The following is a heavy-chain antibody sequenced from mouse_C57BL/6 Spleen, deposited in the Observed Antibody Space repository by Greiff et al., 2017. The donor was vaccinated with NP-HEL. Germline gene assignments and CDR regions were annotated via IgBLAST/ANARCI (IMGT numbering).Heavy chain of an antibody. CDR3: ARGGGLLYYFDY. V-gene: IGHV1-81*01. J-gene: IGHJ2*01. Sequence: QVQLQQSGAELARPGASVKLSCKASGYTFTSYGISWVKQRTGQGLEWIGEIYPRSGNTYYNEKFKGKATLTADKSSSTAYMELRSLTSEDSAVYFCARGGGLLYYFDYWGQGTTLTVSS. D-gene: IGHD1-1*01. CDR2: IYPRSGNT. CDR1: GYTFTSYG.